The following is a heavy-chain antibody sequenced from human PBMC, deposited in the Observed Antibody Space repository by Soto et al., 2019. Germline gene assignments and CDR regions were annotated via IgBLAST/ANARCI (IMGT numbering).Heavy chain of an antibody. V-gene: IGHV2-5*02. J-gene: IGHJ4*02. CDR3: PHRDRDSEGLFDH. CDR1: GFSLTTSGVA. CDR2: IYWADDK. Sequence: QITLKESVPTLVKPTQTLTLTCTFSGFSLTTSGVAVGWFRQPPGKALELLSVIYWADDKRSSPSLRNRLTITKDNSKNQVVLTLTNLDPADSATYYCPHRDRDSEGLFDHWGQGILVTVSS.